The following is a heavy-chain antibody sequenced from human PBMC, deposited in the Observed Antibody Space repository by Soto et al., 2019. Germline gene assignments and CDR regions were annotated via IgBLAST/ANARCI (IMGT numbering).Heavy chain of an antibody. J-gene: IGHJ4*02. CDR1: GGSISSSSYY. V-gene: IGHV4-39*01. CDR2: IYYSGST. Sequence: QLLESGPGLVKPSETLSLTCTVSGGSISSSSYYWGWIRQPPGKGLEWIGSIYYSGSTYYNPSLKSRVTISVDTSKNQFSLKLSSVTAADTAVYYCARHAFRKNYYDRRYFDYWGQGTLVTVSS. D-gene: IGHD3-22*01. CDR3: ARHAFRKNYYDRRYFDY.